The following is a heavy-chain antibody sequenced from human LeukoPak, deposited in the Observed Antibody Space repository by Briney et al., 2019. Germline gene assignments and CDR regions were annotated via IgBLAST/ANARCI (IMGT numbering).Heavy chain of an antibody. Sequence: PSETLSLTCTVSGGSISSSSYYWGWIRQPPGKGLEWIGRIYYSGSTYYNPSLKSRVTISVDTSKNQFSLKLSSVTAADTAVYYCARGWRYYDFWSGYFDPWGQGTLVTVSS. V-gene: IGHV4-39*07. CDR1: GGSISSSSYY. CDR3: ARGWRYYDFWSGYFDP. J-gene: IGHJ5*02. CDR2: IYYSGST. D-gene: IGHD3-3*01.